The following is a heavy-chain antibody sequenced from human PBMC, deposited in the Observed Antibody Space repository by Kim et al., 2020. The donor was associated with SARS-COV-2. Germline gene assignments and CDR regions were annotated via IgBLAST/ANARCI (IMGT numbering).Heavy chain of an antibody. Sequence: GGSLRLSCAASGFSFSNYWMTWVRQAPGKGLEWVANIKQDVSEKHYVDSVKGRFTISRDNAKKSLFLQMNSLRAEDTAVYYCARIQRAGTTDWFEPWGQGTLVTVSS. CDR1: GFSFSNYW. D-gene: IGHD1-7*01. CDR3: ARIQRAGTTDWFEP. CDR2: IKQDVSEK. J-gene: IGHJ5*02. V-gene: IGHV3-7*03.